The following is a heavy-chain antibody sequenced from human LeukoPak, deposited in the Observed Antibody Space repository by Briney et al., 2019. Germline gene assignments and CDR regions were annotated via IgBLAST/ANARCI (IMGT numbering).Heavy chain of an antibody. Sequence: PGRSLRLSCAASGFTFSSYAMHWVRQAPGKGLEWVAVISYDGSNKYYADSVKGRFTISRDNSKNTLYLQMNSLRAEDTAVYYCARGMGLGPSNTYYYDSSGYYDYWGQGTLVTVSS. CDR2: ISYDGSNK. D-gene: IGHD3-22*01. J-gene: IGHJ4*02. CDR1: GFTFSSYA. CDR3: ARGMGLGPSNTYYYDSSGYYDY. V-gene: IGHV3-30-3*01.